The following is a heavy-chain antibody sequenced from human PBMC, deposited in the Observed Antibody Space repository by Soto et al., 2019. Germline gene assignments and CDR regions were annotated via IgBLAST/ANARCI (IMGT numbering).Heavy chain of an antibody. CDR2: ISYDGSNK. D-gene: IGHD2-2*01. V-gene: IGHV3-30*18. CDR3: AKEGCSSTSCSLGPYYMDV. J-gene: IGHJ6*03. Sequence: ESGGGVVQPGRSLRLSCAASGFTFSSYGMHWVRQAPGKGLEWVAVISYDGSNKYYADSVKGRFTISRDNSKNTLYLQMNSLRAEDTAVYYCAKEGCSSTSCSLGPYYMDVWGKGTTVTVSS. CDR1: GFTFSSYG.